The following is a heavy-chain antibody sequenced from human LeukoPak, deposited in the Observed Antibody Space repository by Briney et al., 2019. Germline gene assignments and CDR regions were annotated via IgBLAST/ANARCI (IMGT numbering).Heavy chain of an antibody. CDR1: GYTFTGYY. V-gene: IGHV1-2*02. D-gene: IGHD1-14*01. CDR2: INPDSGGT. J-gene: IGHJ2*01. CDR3: ARSQIPLGTWYFDL. Sequence: ASVKVSCKASGYTFTGYYIHWVRQAPGQGLEWMGWINPDSGGTNYAQKFQGRVTITADKSTSTAYMELSSLRSEDTAVYYCARSQIPLGTWYFDLWGRGTLVTVSS.